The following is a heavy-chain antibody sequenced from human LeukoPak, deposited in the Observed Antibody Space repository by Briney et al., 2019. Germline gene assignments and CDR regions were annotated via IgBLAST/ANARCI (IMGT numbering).Heavy chain of an antibody. J-gene: IGHJ4*02. D-gene: IGHD1-1*01. Sequence: TSETLSLTCTVSGGSISSYYWSWIRQPPGKGLEWIGYIYYSGSTNYNPSLKSRVTISVDTSKNQFSLKLSSVTAADTAVYFCAIVRNGARFFDYWGQGTLVTVSS. V-gene: IGHV4-59*01. CDR1: GGSISSYY. CDR2: IYYSGST. CDR3: AIVRNGARFFDY.